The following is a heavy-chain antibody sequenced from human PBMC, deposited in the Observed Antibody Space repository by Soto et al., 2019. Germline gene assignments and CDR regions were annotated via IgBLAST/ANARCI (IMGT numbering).Heavy chain of an antibody. CDR2: IDPSDSYT. Sequence: PGESLKISCKGSGYSFTSYWISWVRQMPGKGLEWMGRIDPSDSYTNYSPSFQGHVTISADKSISTAYLQWSSLKASDTAMYYCARKNGGQVPAAKGFFDPWGQGTLVTVSS. CDR1: GYSFTSYW. CDR3: ARKNGGQVPAAKGFFDP. J-gene: IGHJ5*02. D-gene: IGHD2-2*01. V-gene: IGHV5-10-1*01.